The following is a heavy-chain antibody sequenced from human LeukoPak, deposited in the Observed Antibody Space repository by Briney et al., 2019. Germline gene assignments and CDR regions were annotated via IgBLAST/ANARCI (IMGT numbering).Heavy chain of an antibody. CDR3: ARDFRVKGSAGSNDY. CDR2: IYYSGST. D-gene: IGHD3-10*01. V-gene: IGHV4-59*12. Sequence: PSETLSLTCTVPGGSISSYYWSWIRQPPGKGLEWIGYIYYSGSTNYNPSLKSRVTMSVDTSKNQFSLKLSSVTAADTAVYYCARDFRVKGSAGSNDYWGQGTLVTVSS. CDR1: GGSISSYY. J-gene: IGHJ4*02.